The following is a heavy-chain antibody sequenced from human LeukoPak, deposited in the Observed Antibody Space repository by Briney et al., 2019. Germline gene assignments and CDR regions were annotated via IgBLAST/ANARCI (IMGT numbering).Heavy chain of an antibody. D-gene: IGHD3-16*01. J-gene: IGHJ4*02. CDR2: INHSGST. V-gene: IGHV4-34*01. CDR1: GGSFSGYY. CDR3: ARERYETLDY. Sequence: PSETLSLTCAVYGGSFSGYYWSWIRQPPGKGLEWIGEINHSGSTNYNPSLKSRVTISVDTSKNQFSLKLSSVTAADTAVYYCARERYETLDYWGQGTLVTVSS.